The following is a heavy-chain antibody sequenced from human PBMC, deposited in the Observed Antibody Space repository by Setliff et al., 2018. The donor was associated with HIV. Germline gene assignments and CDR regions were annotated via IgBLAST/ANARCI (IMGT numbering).Heavy chain of an antibody. D-gene: IGHD6-13*01. CDR1: GFTFSFYG. V-gene: IGHV3-30*02. CDR3: ARYSSSWHTFDY. CDR2: IWNDGNNQ. Sequence: GGSLRLSCSASGFTFSFYGMHWVRQAPGKGLEWVALIWNDGNNQNYADSVKGRLTISRDNSNNTMYLQMNSLTPEDTAVYYCARYSSSWHTFDYWGQGTLVTVSS. J-gene: IGHJ4*02.